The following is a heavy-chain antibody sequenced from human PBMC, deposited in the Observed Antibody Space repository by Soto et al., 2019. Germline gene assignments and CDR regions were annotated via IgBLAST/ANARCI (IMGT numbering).Heavy chain of an antibody. CDR1: GYTFTSYG. CDR3: AREGYCISTSCRHYDYYGMDV. Sequence: QVQLVQSGAEVKKPGASVKVSCKASGYTFTSYGISWVRQAPGQGLEWMGWISAYNGNTNYAQKLQGRVTMTTDTSTSTAYMELRSLRSDDTAVYYCAREGYCISTSCRHYDYYGMDVLGQGTTVTVSS. J-gene: IGHJ6*02. CDR2: ISAYNGNT. D-gene: IGHD2-2*01. V-gene: IGHV1-18*01.